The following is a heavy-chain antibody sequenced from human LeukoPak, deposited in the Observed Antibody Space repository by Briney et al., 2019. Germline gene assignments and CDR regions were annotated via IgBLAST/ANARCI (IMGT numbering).Heavy chain of an antibody. Sequence: GGSLRLSCSASGFIFREYAIHWVRQAPGKGLEYVSAISSDGGSTYYADSVKGRFTISRENSRNTLHLQMSSLRAEDTAVYYCVKDRDDYGSGSYYSYYGMDVWGQGTTVTVS. CDR1: GFIFREYA. D-gene: IGHD3-10*01. J-gene: IGHJ6*02. CDR2: ISSDGGST. V-gene: IGHV3-64D*06. CDR3: VKDRDDYGSGSYYSYYGMDV.